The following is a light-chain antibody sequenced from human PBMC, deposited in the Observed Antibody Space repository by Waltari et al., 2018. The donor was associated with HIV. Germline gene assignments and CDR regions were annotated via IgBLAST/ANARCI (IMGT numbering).Light chain of an antibody. CDR2: GAS. Sequence: EIVLTQSPGTLSLSPGQRATLSCRASQSVSSNYLAWYRHKPGQSPRLLIYGASTRASGIPDRFSGSGSGTDFTLTISRLEPDDFAVYYCQQYGSSPLTFGGGTKVEIK. J-gene: IGKJ4*01. V-gene: IGKV3-20*01. CDR1: QSVSSNY. CDR3: QQYGSSPLT.